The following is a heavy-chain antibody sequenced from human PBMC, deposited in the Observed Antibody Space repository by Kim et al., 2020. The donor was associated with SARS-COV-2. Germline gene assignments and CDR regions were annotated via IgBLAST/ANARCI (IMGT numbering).Heavy chain of an antibody. CDR3: ARDQPYYDFWSGPPGYGMDV. D-gene: IGHD3-3*01. V-gene: IGHV1-46*01. CDR1: GYTFTSYY. J-gene: IGHJ6*02. CDR2: INPSGGST. Sequence: ASVKVSCKASGYTFTSYYMHWVRQAPGQGLEWMGIINPSGGSTSYAQKFQGRVTMTRDTSTSTVYMELSSLRSEDTAVYYCARDQPYYDFWSGPPGYGMDVWGQGAPGTGSS.